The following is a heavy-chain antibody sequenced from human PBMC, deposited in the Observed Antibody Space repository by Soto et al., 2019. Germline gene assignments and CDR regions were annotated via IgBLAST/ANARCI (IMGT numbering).Heavy chain of an antibody. CDR2: IYTGGTT. V-gene: IGHV3-66*01. Sequence: EVQLVESGGGLVQPGGSLRLSCAASGFTVSTYYMTWVRQAPGMGLEWVSVIYTGGTTYYADSVKGRFTISRDNSKNTLYLQMHSLSAEDTAVYYCARVESGYDYYYYYYMDLWGKGTTVTVSS. CDR1: GFTVSTYY. J-gene: IGHJ6*03. CDR3: ARVESGYDYYYYYYMDL. D-gene: IGHD5-12*01.